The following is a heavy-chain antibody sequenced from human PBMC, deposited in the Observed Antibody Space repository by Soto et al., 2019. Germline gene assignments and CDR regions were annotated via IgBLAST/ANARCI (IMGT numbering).Heavy chain of an antibody. V-gene: IGHV1-18*01. Sequence: ASVKVSCKASGYTFTSYGISWVRQAPGQGLEWMGWISAYNGNTNYAQKLQGRVTMTTDTSTSTAYMELRSLRSDDTAVYYCAGGPVGGGWYGGGRHGMDVWGQGTTVTVSS. J-gene: IGHJ6*02. CDR3: AGGPVGGGWYGGGRHGMDV. CDR2: ISAYNGNT. D-gene: IGHD6-19*01. CDR1: GYTFTSYG.